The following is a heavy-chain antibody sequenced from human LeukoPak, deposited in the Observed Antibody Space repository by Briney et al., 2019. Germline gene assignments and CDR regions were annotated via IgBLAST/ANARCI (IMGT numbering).Heavy chain of an antibody. D-gene: IGHD4-11*01. CDR2: IYYSGST. Sequence: PSETLSLTCTVSGGSISSSSYYWGWIRQPPGKGLEWIGSIYYSGSTYYNPSLKSRVTISVDTSKNQFSLKLSSVTAADTAVYYCARGLHNDPTLDYWGQGTLVTVSS. V-gene: IGHV4-39*01. CDR1: GGSISSSSYY. CDR3: ARGLHNDPTLDY. J-gene: IGHJ4*02.